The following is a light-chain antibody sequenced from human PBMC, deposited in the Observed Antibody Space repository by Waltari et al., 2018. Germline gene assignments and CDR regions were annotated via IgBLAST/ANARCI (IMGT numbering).Light chain of an antibody. CDR1: SSDVGNYNL. CDR2: EVR. CDR3: CSYAGIVV. Sequence: QSALTQPASVSGSPGQSITVSCPETSSDVGNYNLVSWYQQHPGTAPKRMIYEVRKRPSGVSSRFSGAKSSNTCSLTSSGLQAEDEADYYCCSYAGIVVFGGGTKLTVL. J-gene: IGLJ2*01. V-gene: IGLV2-23*02.